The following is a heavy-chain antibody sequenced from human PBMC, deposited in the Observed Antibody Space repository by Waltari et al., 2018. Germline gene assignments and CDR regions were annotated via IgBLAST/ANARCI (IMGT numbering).Heavy chain of an antibody. Sequence: QVHLQESGPGLVKPSETLSLTCTVSGGSIDTYYWAWLRRPPGKGLEWIGATSYRGGTLYNPALKSRVSMSAAASKNDFSRRLQSVSAADTAVYYCAREPWVADTRGYYHDLWGPGNEVIVSS. D-gene: IGHD6-19*01. V-gene: IGHV4-59*13. CDR2: TSYRGGT. J-gene: IGHJ5*02. CDR3: AREPWVADTRGYYHDL. CDR1: GGSIDTYY.